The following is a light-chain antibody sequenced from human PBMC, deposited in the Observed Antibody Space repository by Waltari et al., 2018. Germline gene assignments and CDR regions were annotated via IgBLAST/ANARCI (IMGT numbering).Light chain of an antibody. J-gene: IGKJ4*01. CDR1: QSVSKY. CDR2: DAS. Sequence: EIVLTQSPATLSLSPGERVTLSCRASQSVSKYLAWYQQRPGQPPRLLIYDASSRAKGIPARFSGSGSGTDFTLTISSLEPEDFAVYYCQQRANWPPGLTFGGGTKVEIK. V-gene: IGKV3-11*01. CDR3: QQRANWPPGLT.